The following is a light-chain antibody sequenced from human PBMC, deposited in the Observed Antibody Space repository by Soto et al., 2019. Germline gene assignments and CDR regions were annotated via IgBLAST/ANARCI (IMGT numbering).Light chain of an antibody. CDR2: GAS. CDR3: QHYGSSPQT. CDR1: QSVSNSY. V-gene: IGKV3-20*01. Sequence: EIVLTQSPGTLSLSPGERATLSCRASQSVSNSYLAWYQQRRGQAPRLLIYGASSRATGIPDRFSGSGSGTEFILSITRLEPEDFAMYYCQHYGSSPQTFGQGTKVDIK. J-gene: IGKJ1*01.